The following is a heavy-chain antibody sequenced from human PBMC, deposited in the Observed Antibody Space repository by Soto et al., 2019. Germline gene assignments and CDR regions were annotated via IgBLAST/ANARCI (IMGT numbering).Heavy chain of an antibody. Sequence: QLQLQESGPGLVKPSETLSLTCTVSGGSISSITSYWGWIRQPPGKGLEWIGSINYSGSTYYRPSLKSRVTISADTSKNQFSLKLSSVTAADTAVYYCARPVNSYYYYMDVWGKGTMVTVSS. V-gene: IGHV4-39*01. CDR3: ARPVNSYYYYMDV. J-gene: IGHJ6*03. CDR1: GGSISSITSY. CDR2: INYSGST.